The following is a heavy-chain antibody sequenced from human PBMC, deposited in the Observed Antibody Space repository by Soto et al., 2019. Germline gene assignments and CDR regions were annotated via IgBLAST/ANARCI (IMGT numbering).Heavy chain of an antibody. CDR1: GGSFSGYY. J-gene: IGHJ4*02. CDR2: INHSGST. Sequence: QVQLKQWGAGLLKPSETLSLTCAVYGGSFSGYYWSWIRQPPGKGLGWIGEINHSGSTNYNPSLKSRVTISVDTSKNQFSLTLSSMTAADTAVYYCARGRGEGYCSSTSCYGYWGQGTLVTVSS. D-gene: IGHD2-2*01. V-gene: IGHV4-34*01. CDR3: ARGRGEGYCSSTSCYGY.